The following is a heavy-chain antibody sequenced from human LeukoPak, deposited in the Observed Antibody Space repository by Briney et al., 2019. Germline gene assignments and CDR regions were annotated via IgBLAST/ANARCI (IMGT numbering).Heavy chain of an antibody. J-gene: IGHJ4*02. CDR2: ILWDDDK. CDR3: AHRPSSYSSSSVHFDY. Sequence: SGPTLVNPTQTLTLTCTFSGFSLSTSGVGVGWIRQPPGKALEWLALILWDDDKRCNPPLKSRLTITKDTSKNQVVLTMTNMDPVDTATYYCAHRPSSYSSSSVHFDYWGQGTLVTVSS. V-gene: IGHV2-5*02. CDR1: GFSLSTSGVG. D-gene: IGHD6-6*01.